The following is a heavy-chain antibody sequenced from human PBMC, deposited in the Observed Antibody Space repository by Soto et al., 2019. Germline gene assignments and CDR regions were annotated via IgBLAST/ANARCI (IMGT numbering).Heavy chain of an antibody. CDR1: GLTVSSNY. CDR3: ARARAYDILTGHYDAFDI. J-gene: IGHJ3*02. CDR2: IYSGGST. D-gene: IGHD3-9*01. V-gene: IGHV3-53*04. Sequence: GGSLRLSCAASGLTVSSNYMSWVRQAPGKGLEWVSVIYSGGSTYYADSVKGRFTISRHNSKNTLYLQMNSLRAEDTAVYYCARARAYDILTGHYDAFDIWGQGTMVTVSS.